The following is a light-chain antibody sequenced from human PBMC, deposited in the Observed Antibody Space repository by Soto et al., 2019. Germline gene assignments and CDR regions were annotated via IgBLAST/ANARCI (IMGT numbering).Light chain of an antibody. Sequence: EIVLTQSPGPLSLSPGETATLSCRASQTVNSDYLAWFQQRPGQAPRLLIFATSRRATDIPDRFSGSGSGTDFTLAIRRLEPEDFAGYYCHQSGYSHRIFGQATKVDIK. CDR3: HQSGYSHRI. V-gene: IGKV3-20*01. J-gene: IGKJ1*01. CDR1: QTVNSDY. CDR2: ATS.